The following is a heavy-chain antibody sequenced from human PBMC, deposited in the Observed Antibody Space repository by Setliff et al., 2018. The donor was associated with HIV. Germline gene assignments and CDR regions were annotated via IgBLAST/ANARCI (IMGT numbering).Heavy chain of an antibody. J-gene: IGHJ4*02. Sequence: SETLSLTCTVSGGSISNYYWSWIRQPAGKGLEWIGRIYTSGSTNYNPSLKSRVTMSVDTSKNQFSLKLSSVTAADTAVYYCARGTMVRGVLDYWGQGTLVTVSS. CDR2: IYTSGST. CDR1: GGSISNYY. V-gene: IGHV4-4*07. CDR3: ARGTMVRGVLDY. D-gene: IGHD3-10*01.